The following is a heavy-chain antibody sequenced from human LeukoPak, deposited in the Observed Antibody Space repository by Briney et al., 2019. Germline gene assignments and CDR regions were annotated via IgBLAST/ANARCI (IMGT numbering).Heavy chain of an antibody. J-gene: IGHJ4*02. CDR1: GGSFSGYY. Sequence: SETLSLTCAVYGGSFSGYYWSWIRQPPGKGLEWIGEINHSGSTNYNPSLKSRVTISVDTSKNQFSLKLSSVTAADTAVYYCARHRGATYYYGSGNRPFDYWGQGTLVTVSS. V-gene: IGHV4-34*01. D-gene: IGHD3-10*01. CDR3: ARHRGATYYYGSGNRPFDY. CDR2: INHSGST.